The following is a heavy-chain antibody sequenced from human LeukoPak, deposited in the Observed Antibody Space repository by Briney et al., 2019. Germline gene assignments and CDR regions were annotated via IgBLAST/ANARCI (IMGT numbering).Heavy chain of an antibody. Sequence: GASVKVSCKASGYTFTGYYMHWVRQATGQRPEWMGWINPNSGGTNYAQKFQGRVTMTRDTSISTAYMELSRLRSDDTAVYYCARVTMVRGVIINDAFDIWGQGTMVTVSS. CDR1: GYTFTGYY. D-gene: IGHD3-10*01. CDR2: INPNSGGT. J-gene: IGHJ3*02. CDR3: ARVTMVRGVIINDAFDI. V-gene: IGHV1-2*02.